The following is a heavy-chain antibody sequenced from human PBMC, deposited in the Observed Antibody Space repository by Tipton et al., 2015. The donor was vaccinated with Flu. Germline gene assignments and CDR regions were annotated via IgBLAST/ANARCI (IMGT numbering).Heavy chain of an antibody. CDR2: VRGSAGGP. CDR3: AKEVGYCRSASCYKPFDY. J-gene: IGHJ4*02. V-gene: IGHV3-23*01. CDR1: EFTFHNYA. Sequence: GSLRLSCAASEFTFHNYAMNWVRQAPGKGLEWVSAVRGSAGGPNYADSVKGRFTISRDDTKNTLYLQMNSLRAEDTAIYYCAKEVGYCRSASCYKPFDYWGQGTLVTVSS. D-gene: IGHD2-2*02.